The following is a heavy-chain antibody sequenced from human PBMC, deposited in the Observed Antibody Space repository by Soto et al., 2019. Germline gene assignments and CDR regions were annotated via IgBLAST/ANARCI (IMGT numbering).Heavy chain of an antibody. Sequence: QVQLVQSGAEVKKPGSSVKVSCKASGGTFSSYAISWVRQAPGQGLEWMGGIIPIFGTANYAQKFQGRVTITAYASQLTAYMGRSSLRSEDQAVYYWASRIGAMATMGIMYWYFDLWGRGSLVTVAS. CDR1: GGTFSSYA. CDR3: ASRIGAMATMGIMYWYFDL. CDR2: IIPIFGTA. J-gene: IGHJ2*01. V-gene: IGHV1-69*12. D-gene: IGHD3-16*01.